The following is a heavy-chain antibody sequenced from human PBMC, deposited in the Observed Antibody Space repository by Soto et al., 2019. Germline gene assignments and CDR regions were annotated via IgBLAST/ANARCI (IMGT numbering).Heavy chain of an antibody. D-gene: IGHD2-15*01. CDR1: GFTFSSYS. Sequence: GGSLRLSCAASGFTFSSYSMNWVRQAPGKGLEWVAVISYDGSNKYYADSVKGRFTISRDNSKNTLYLQMNSLRAEDTAVYYCGRELPNWFDPWGQGTLVTVSS. CDR3: GRELPNWFDP. CDR2: ISYDGSNK. V-gene: IGHV3-30*03. J-gene: IGHJ5*02.